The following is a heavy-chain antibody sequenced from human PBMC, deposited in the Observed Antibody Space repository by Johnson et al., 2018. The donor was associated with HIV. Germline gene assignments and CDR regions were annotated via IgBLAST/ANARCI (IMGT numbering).Heavy chain of an antibody. CDR2: IYSGGTT. D-gene: IGHD1-26*01. Sequence: VQLVESGGDLVQRGGSLRLSCAASGFSVSSNYMSWVRQAPGKGLECVSVIYSGGTTYYTDSVQGRFTISRDNSKNTLYLQMNSLRAEDTAVYYCARESANSGRYSGAFDIWGQGTMVTVSS. CDR3: ARESANSGRYSGAFDI. V-gene: IGHV3-66*01. CDR1: GFSVSSNY. J-gene: IGHJ3*02.